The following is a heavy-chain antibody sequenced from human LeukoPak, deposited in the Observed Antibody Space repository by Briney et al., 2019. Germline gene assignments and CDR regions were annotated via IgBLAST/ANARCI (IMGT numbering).Heavy chain of an antibody. CDR3: ARGYEAAARDIGY. D-gene: IGHD6-13*01. V-gene: IGHV1-69*13. CDR1: GGTFSSYA. J-gene: IGHJ4*02. Sequence: GASVKVSCKASGGTFSSYAISWVRQAPGQGLEWMGGIIPIFGTANYAQKFQGRVTITADESTSTAYMELSSLRSEDTAVYYCARGYEAAARDIGYWGQGTLVTVSS. CDR2: IIPIFGTA.